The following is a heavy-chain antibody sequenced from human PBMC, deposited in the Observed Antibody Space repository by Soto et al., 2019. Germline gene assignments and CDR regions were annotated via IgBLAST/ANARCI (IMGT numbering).Heavy chain of an antibody. Sequence: QVQLQESGPGLVKPSETLSLTCTVSGGSISSYYWSWIRQPPGKGLEWIGYIYYSGSTNYNPSLKSRVTRSVDTSKKQFALKMSFVTAADTAVYYCARRGGIVGANKAFDIWGQGTMVTVSS. V-gene: IGHV4-59*12. CDR2: IYYSGST. D-gene: IGHD1-26*01. CDR3: ARRGGIVGANKAFDI. CDR1: GGSISSYY. J-gene: IGHJ3*02.